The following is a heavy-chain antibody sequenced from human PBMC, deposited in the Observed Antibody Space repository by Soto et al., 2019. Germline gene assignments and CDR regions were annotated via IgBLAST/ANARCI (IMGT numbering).Heavy chain of an antibody. J-gene: IGHJ4*02. Sequence: PGESLKISCAASGFTFSSYAMSWVRQAPGKGLEWVSAISGSGGSTYYADSVKGRFTISRDNSKNTLYLQMNSLRAEDTAVYYCAYSSTPFDYWGQGTQVTVSS. CDR2: ISGSGGST. CDR3: AYSSTPFDY. V-gene: IGHV3-23*01. D-gene: IGHD6-13*01. CDR1: GFTFSSYA.